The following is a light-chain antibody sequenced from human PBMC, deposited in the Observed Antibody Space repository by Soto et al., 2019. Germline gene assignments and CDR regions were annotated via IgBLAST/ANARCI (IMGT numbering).Light chain of an antibody. CDR1: TGAVTASGFY. CDR2: RTD. V-gene: IGLV7-43*01. CDR3: LLCYGGAWV. Sequence: QAVVTQEPSLTVSPGETVTLTCASSTGAVTASGFYPNWFQHKPGQAPRSLIYRTDNKHSWTPARFSGPLLGGKAALTLSGVQPDHEAECYCLLCYGGAWVFGGGTQLTV. J-gene: IGLJ3*02.